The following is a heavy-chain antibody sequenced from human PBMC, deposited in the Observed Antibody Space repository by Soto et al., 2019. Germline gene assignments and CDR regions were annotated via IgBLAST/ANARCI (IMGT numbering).Heavy chain of an antibody. Sequence: EVQLVESGGGLVKPGGSLRLSCAGTGSTLSNAWMSWVRQAPGKGLEWVGRIKSKTDGWTTDYAAPVKGRFTISRDDSKNTLYLQMNSLKTEDTAVYYCSTEYSSGPKKYYFDYWGQGTLVTVSS. CDR1: GSTLSNAW. D-gene: IGHD6-19*01. V-gene: IGHV3-15*01. CDR3: STEYSSGPKKYYFDY. J-gene: IGHJ4*02. CDR2: IKSKTDGWTT.